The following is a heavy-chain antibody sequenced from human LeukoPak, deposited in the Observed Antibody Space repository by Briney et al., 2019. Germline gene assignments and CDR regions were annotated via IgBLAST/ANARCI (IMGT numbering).Heavy chain of an antibody. CDR3: AATCYYDGSGDY. CDR2: ISSSGSNI. V-gene: IGHV3-48*03. J-gene: IGHJ4*02. CDR1: GFTFSTYE. D-gene: IGHD3-22*01. Sequence: PGGSLRLSCAASGFTFSTYEMNWVRQAPGKGLEWVSYISSSGSNIYYAHSVKGRFTISRDNAKNSLYLLMNSLRTEDTAVYYCAATCYYDGSGDYWGQGTLVTVSS.